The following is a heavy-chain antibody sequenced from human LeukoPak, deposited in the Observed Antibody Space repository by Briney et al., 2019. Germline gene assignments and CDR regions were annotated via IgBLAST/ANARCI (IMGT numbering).Heavy chain of an antibody. D-gene: IGHD5-18*01. CDR1: GFTFSSYS. J-gene: IGHJ4*02. Sequence: GGSLRLSCAASGFTFSSYSMNWVRQAPGKGLEWVSSISSSSSYIYYADSVKGRFTISRDNAKNSLYLQVNSLRAEDTAVYYCASAYSYGRDEDYWGQGTLVTVSS. CDR3: ASAYSYGRDEDY. CDR2: ISSSSSYI. V-gene: IGHV3-21*01.